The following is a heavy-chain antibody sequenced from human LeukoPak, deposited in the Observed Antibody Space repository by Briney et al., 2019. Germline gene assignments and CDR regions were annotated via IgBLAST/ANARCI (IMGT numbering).Heavy chain of an antibody. CDR3: AKDSSSSGWVGPFDY. V-gene: IGHV3-23*01. J-gene: IGHJ4*02. CDR1: GFTFSRYA. Sequence: GGSLRLSCAASGFTFSRYAMSWVRQAPGKGLEWVSAVSDSGSTYYADSVKGRFTISRDNSKNTLYLQMNSLRAEDTAVYYCAKDSSSSGWVGPFDYWGQGTLVTVSS. CDR2: VSDSGST. D-gene: IGHD6-19*01.